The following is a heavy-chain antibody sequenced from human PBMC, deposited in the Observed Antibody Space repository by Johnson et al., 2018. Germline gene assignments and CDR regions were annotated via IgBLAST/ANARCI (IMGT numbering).Heavy chain of an antibody. CDR3: ARGLTLTSVVGFSFDY. CDR1: GFTFGRKS. Sequence: VQLVESGGGFVQPGGSLRLSCEASGFTFGRKSVMWVRQAPGKRLEWISHISSTGGTTLYADSVKGRFTISRDNAKNSLYLQMNSLRDDDPAVYYCARGLTLTSVVGFSFDYWGQGTLVTVSS. D-gene: IGHD3-22*01. J-gene: IGHJ4*02. CDR2: ISSTGGTT. V-gene: IGHV3-48*02.